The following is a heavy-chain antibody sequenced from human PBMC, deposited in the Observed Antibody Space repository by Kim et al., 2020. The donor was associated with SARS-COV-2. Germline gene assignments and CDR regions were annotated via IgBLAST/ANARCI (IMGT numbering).Heavy chain of an antibody. Sequence: SETLSLTCAVYGGSFSGYYWSWIRQPPGKGLEWIGEINHSGSTNYNPSLKSRVNISVETSKNQFSLKLSSVTAPDKAVYYCARGTRQWLVRGPFYYYMDVWGKGTPVTVSS. CDR2: INHSGST. D-gene: IGHD6-19*01. CDR1: GGSFSGYY. V-gene: IGHV4-34*01. CDR3: ARGTRQWLVRGPFYYYMDV. J-gene: IGHJ6*03.